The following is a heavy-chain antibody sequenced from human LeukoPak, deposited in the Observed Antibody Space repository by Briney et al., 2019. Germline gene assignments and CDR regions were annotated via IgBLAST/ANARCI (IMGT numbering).Heavy chain of an antibody. CDR1: GFTFSSYG. Sequence: GGSLRLSCAASGFTFSSYGMHWVRQAPGKGLEWVAVISYDGRNKYYADSVKGRFTISRDNAKNSLYLQMNSLRAEDTAVYYCARDARQQLVERFDYWGQGTLVTVSS. CDR2: ISYDGRNK. CDR3: ARDARQQLVERFDY. D-gene: IGHD6-13*01. V-gene: IGHV3-30*03. J-gene: IGHJ4*02.